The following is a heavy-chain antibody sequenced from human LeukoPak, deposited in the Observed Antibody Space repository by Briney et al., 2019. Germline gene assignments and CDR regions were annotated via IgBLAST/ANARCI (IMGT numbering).Heavy chain of an antibody. CDR3: ARYSRATLLLDY. CDR1: GGSISSYY. D-gene: IGHD1-26*01. V-gene: IGHV4-59*01. CDR2: IYYSGST. Sequence: PSETLSLTCTVSGGSISSYYWSWIRQPPGKGLEWIGYIYYSGSTNYNPSLKSRVTISVDTSKNQFSLKLSSVTAADTAVYYCARYSRATLLLDYWGQGTLVTVSS. J-gene: IGHJ4*02.